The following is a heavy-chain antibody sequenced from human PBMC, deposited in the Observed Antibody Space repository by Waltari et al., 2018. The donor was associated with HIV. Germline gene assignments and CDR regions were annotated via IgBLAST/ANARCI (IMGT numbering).Heavy chain of an antibody. CDR2: ISYDGSSK. CDR1: AFPFNNFG. CDR3: AKEGWELLQFGYYFDS. Sequence: QEQLVESGGGVVQPGRSLRLSCAVSAFPFNNFGIHWVRQAPGKGLEWVASISYDGSSKYYSDSVKGRFTISRDDSKNTVSLQMNSLRAADAALYYCAKEGWELLQFGYYFDSWGQGALVTVSS. V-gene: IGHV3-30*18. J-gene: IGHJ4*02. D-gene: IGHD3-10*01.